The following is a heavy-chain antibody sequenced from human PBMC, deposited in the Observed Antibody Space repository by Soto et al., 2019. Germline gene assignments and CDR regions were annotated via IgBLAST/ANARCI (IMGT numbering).Heavy chain of an antibody. CDR1: GYTFTSYG. J-gene: IGHJ4*02. CDR2: ISAYNGNT. V-gene: IGHV1-18*01. CDR3: ARDSPPPRE. Sequence: QVQLVQSGAEVKKPGASVKVSCKASGYTFTSYGISWVRQAPGQGLEWMGWISAYNGNTNYAQKPQGKVTKTTETSPSKAYMEPRSLRTDGTAVYYCARDSPPPREWGQGTLVTVSS.